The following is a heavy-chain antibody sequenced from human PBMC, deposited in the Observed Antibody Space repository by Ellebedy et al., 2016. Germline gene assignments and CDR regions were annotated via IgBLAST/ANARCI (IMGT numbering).Heavy chain of an antibody. CDR3: ARSSLTLDY. CDR1: GYTFTSYG. D-gene: IGHD1-14*01. Sequence: ASVKVSXXASGYTFTSYGISWVRQAPGQGLEWMGWISAYNGNTNYAQKLQGRVTMTTDTSTSTAYMELSSLRSEDTAVYYCARSSLTLDYWGQGTLVTVSS. J-gene: IGHJ4*02. CDR2: ISAYNGNT. V-gene: IGHV1-18*01.